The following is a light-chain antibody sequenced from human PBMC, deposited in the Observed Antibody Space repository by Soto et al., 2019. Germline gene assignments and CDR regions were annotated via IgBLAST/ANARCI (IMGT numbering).Light chain of an antibody. Sequence: DIQMTQSPSSVSASVGDSVTITCRASQGISTWVAWYQQKPGKAPKLLIYAASSLQSGVPSRFSGSASGTDFTLSISSLQPEDFATYYCQQANSFPFTFGPGTKVDIK. J-gene: IGKJ3*01. CDR1: QGISTW. V-gene: IGKV1-12*02. CDR3: QQANSFPFT. CDR2: AAS.